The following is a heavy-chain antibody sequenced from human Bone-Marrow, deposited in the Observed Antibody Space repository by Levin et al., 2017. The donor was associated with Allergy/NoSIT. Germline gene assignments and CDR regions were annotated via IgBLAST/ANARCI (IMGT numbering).Heavy chain of an antibody. Sequence: SGPTLVKPTQTLTLTCTFSGISLSISGVGVGWIHQPPGKALEWLALIYWDDDKRYSPSLKSRLTITKDTSKNQVVLTMTNMDSVDTATYYCARAKETYGSGSYYDYFDYWGQGTLVTVSS. D-gene: IGHD3-10*01. CDR3: ARAKETYGSGSYYDYFDY. CDR1: GISLSISGVG. J-gene: IGHJ4*02. CDR2: IYWDDDK. V-gene: IGHV2-5*02.